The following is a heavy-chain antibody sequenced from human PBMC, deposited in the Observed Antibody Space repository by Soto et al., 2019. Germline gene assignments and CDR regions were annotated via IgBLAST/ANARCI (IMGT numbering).Heavy chain of an antibody. CDR1: GYTFTSYG. D-gene: IGHD3-10*01. CDR3: ARNNLFEISVYNHAQQLIFAY. CDR2: ISAYNGNT. J-gene: IGHJ4*02. Sequence: GASVKVSCKASGYTFTSYGISWVRQAPGQGLEWMGWISAYNGNTNYAQKLQGRVTMTTDTSTSTAYMELRSLRSDDTAVYYCARNNLFEISVYNHAQQLIFAYWGQGTLVTVSS. V-gene: IGHV1-18*01.